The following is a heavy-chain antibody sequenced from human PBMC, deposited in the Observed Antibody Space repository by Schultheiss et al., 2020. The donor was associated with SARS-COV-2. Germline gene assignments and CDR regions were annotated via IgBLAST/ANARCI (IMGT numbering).Heavy chain of an antibody. CDR2: ISYDGSNK. D-gene: IGHD4-11*01. J-gene: IGHJ6*03. V-gene: IGHV3-30*18. CDR1: GFTFSSYS. CDR3: AKGQIQYVHYMDV. Sequence: GGSLRLSCAASGFTFSSYSMNWVRQAPGKGLEWVAVISYDGSNKYYADSVKGRFTISRDNSKNTLYLQMNSLRAEDTAVYYCAKGQIQYVHYMDVWGKGTTVTVSS.